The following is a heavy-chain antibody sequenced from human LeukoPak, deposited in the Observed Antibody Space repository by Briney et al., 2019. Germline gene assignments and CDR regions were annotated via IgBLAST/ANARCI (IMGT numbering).Heavy chain of an antibody. Sequence: AGSLTLSCAAYGFTFSNYAMSWVRQAPGKGLEWVSAISATGGSTYYVDSVKGRFTISRDNSKNTLYLQMNSLRAEDTAVYYCAKGPRTAPDDAFDIWGQGTMVTVSS. CDR1: GFTFSNYA. CDR3: AKGPRTAPDDAFDI. V-gene: IGHV3-23*01. D-gene: IGHD2-21*02. CDR2: ISATGGST. J-gene: IGHJ3*02.